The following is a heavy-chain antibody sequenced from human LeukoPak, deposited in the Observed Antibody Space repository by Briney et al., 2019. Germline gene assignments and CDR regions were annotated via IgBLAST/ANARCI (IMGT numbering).Heavy chain of an antibody. J-gene: IGHJ4*02. CDR2: IYHSGST. Sequence: SETLSLTCTVSGGSISSHYWTWIRQSPGKGLEWIGYIYHSGSTNYNPSLQSRVTISVDTSKNQFSLKLSSVTAADTAVYYCVTFPASYTSAWYDWGQGTLVTVSS. D-gene: IGHD6-19*01. CDR3: VTFPASYTSAWYD. V-gene: IGHV4-59*11. CDR1: GGSISSHY.